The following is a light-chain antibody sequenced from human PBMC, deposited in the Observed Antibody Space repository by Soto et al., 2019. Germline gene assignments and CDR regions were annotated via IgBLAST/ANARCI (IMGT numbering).Light chain of an antibody. CDR2: DDS. V-gene: IGLV3-21*02. J-gene: IGLJ1*01. Sequence: SYELAQPPSVSVAPGQTARSTCVGNNIGSKSVHLYQQKPGQSPVLVVDDDSDRPSGIPERLSGSNWGNTATLTISRVEAGDEADYFFHVWDSSSEHVFGTGTKVTV. CDR3: HVWDSSSEHV. CDR1: NIGSKS.